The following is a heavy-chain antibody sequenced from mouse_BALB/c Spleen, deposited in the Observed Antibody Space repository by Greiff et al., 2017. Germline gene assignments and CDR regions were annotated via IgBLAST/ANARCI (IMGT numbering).Heavy chain of an antibody. Sequence: EVQLQESGPGLVKPSQSLSLTCSVTGYSITSGYYWNWIRQFPGNKLEWMGYISYDGSNNYNPSLKNRISITRDTSKNQFFLKLNSVTTEDTATYYCAREIYYGYPYAMDYWGQGTSVTVSS. CDR3: AREIYYGYPYAMDY. CDR2: ISYDGSN. D-gene: IGHD2-2*01. V-gene: IGHV3-6*02. CDR1: GYSITSGYY. J-gene: IGHJ4*01.